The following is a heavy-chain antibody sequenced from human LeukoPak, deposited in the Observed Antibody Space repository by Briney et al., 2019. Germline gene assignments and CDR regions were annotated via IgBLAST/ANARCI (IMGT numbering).Heavy chain of an antibody. CDR1: GFTFDDYA. J-gene: IGHJ4*02. Sequence: GGSLRLSCAASGFTFDDYAMHWVRQAPGKGLEWVAVISYDRSNKYYADSVKGRFTISRDNSKNTLYLQMNSLRAEDTAVYYCAKSYYDFWSGYYQTFDYWGQGTLVTVSS. CDR3: AKSYYDFWSGYYQTFDY. D-gene: IGHD3-3*01. CDR2: ISYDRSNK. V-gene: IGHV3-30*18.